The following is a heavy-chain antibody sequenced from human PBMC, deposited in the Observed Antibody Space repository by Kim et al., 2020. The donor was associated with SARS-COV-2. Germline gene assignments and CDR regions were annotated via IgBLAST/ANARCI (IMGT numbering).Heavy chain of an antibody. V-gene: IGHV1-69*13. Sequence: SVKVSCKASGGTFSSYAISWVRQAPGQGLEWMGGIIPIFGTANYAQKFQGRVTITADESTSTAYMELSSLRTEDRAVYYCARGTSTDGDYDNYWGQGTLVTVSS. CDR2: IIPIFGTA. CDR1: GGTFSSYA. J-gene: IGHJ4*02. D-gene: IGHD4-17*01. CDR3: ARGTSTDGDYDNY.